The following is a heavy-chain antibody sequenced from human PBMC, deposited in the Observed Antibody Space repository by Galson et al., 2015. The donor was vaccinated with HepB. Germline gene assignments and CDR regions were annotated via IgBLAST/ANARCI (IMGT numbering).Heavy chain of an antibody. D-gene: IGHD2-2*01. CDR2: ISPGGEAR. V-gene: IGHV3-23*01. CDR1: GFSFNTYA. Sequence: SLRLSCAASGFSFNTYALSWVRQAPGKGLDWVSAISPGGEARFYADSVKGRFTISRDNSKNTLYLQLDNLRAEDTAVYFCARGGINARGFDYWVPGTLVSASS. J-gene: IGHJ4*02. CDR3: ARGGINARGFDY.